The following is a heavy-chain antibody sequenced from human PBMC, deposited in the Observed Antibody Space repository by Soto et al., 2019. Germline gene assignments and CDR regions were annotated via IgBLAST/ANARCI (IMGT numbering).Heavy chain of an antibody. J-gene: IGHJ6*03. CDR2: IYYSGST. CDR1: GGSISSYY. CDR3: GLIGCILFVSCRVFFSVDFSNYVFFIMVSFLSVAYMDVCWFACHLVVIFSCPAITDSYGHYCMDV. V-gene: IGHV4-59*08. D-gene: IGHD3-16*01. Sequence: PSETLSLTCTVSGGSISSYYWSWIRQPPGKGLEWIGYIYYSGSTNYNPSIKNRVTISVDTSKNQFSLKLSSVTAADTAVYYCGLIGCILFVSCRVFFSVDFSNYVFFIMVSFLSVAYMDVCWFACHLVVIFSCPAITDSYGHYCMDVWGKGTTVTVSS.